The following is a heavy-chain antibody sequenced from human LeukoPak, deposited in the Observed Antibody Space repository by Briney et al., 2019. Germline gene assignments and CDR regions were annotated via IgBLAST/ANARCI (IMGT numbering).Heavy chain of an antibody. CDR3: ARDGSYFDY. V-gene: IGHV4-39*07. J-gene: IGHJ4*02. CDR2: IYYSGST. CDR1: GGSISSSSYY. Sequence: SQTLSLTCTVSGGSISSSSYYWGWLRQPPGKGLEWIGSIYYSGSTYYNPSLKSRVTISVDTSKNQFSLKLSSVTAADTAVYYCARDGSYFDYWGQGTLVTVSS.